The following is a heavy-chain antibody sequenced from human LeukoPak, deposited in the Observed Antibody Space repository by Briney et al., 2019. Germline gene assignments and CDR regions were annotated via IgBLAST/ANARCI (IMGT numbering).Heavy chain of an antibody. V-gene: IGHV1-3*01. CDR1: GGTFTSYA. CDR2: INAGNGNT. Sequence: ASVKVSCKASGGTFTSYAMHWVRQAPGQRLEWMGWINAGNGNTKYSQKFQGRVTITRDTSASTAYMELSSLRSEDTAVYYCARSDSSSWSRPYYYYGMDVWGQGTTVTVSS. D-gene: IGHD6-13*01. J-gene: IGHJ6*02. CDR3: ARSDSSSWSRPYYYYGMDV.